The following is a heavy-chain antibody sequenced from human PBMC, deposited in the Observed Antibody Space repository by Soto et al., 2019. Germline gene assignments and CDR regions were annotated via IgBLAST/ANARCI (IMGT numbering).Heavy chain of an antibody. CDR3: AKALWFGESSHYFDY. CDR2: IGGSGGAT. V-gene: IGHV3-23*01. CDR1: GFGFDSFA. Sequence: GGSLRLYCLGSGFGFDSFAMSWVRQAPGKGLEWVSGIGGSGGATVYADSVKGRFTISRDNSRNTLYLQMNFLRGGDTAVYYCAKALWFGESSHYFDYWGQGTLVTVS. D-gene: IGHD3-10*01. J-gene: IGHJ4*02.